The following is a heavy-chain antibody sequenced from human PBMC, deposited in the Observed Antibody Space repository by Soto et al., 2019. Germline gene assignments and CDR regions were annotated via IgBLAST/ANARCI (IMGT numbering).Heavy chain of an antibody. CDR3: ARWELVRMFDY. CDR2: ISSSSSYI. Sequence: EVQLVESGGGLVKPGGSLRLSCAASGFTFSSYSMNWVRQAPGKGLEWVSSISSSSSYICYADSVKGRFTISRDNAKNSLYLQMNSLRAEDTAVYYCARWELVRMFDYWGQGTLVTVSS. D-gene: IGHD3-9*01. CDR1: GFTFSSYS. J-gene: IGHJ4*02. V-gene: IGHV3-21*01.